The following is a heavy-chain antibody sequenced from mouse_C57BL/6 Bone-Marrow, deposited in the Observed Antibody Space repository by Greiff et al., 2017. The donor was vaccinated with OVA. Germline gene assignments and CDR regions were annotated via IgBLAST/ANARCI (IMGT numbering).Heavy chain of an antibody. J-gene: IGHJ1*03. CDR2: INPNYGTT. V-gene: IGHV1-39*01. CDR3: AREGVITTVVATDFDV. Sequence: EVQLQQSGPELVKPGASVKISCKASGYSFTDYNMNWVKQSNGKSLEWIGVINPNYGTTSYNQKFKGKATLTVDQSSSTAYMQLNSLTSEDSSVYYCAREGVITTVVATDFDVWGTGTTVTVSS. CDR1: GYSFTDYN. D-gene: IGHD1-1*01.